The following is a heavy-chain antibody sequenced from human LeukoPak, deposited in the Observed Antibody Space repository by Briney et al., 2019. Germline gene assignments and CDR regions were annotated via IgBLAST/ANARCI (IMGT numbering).Heavy chain of an antibody. CDR1: GFTFSSYV. V-gene: IGHV3-30*02. CDR3: AKDRRITIFGVVIKGAYYYYYMDV. CDR2: IRYAGSNK. J-gene: IGHJ6*03. Sequence: GGSLRLSCAVSGFTFSSYVMHWVRQAPGKGLEWVAFIRYAGSNKYYADSVRGRFIISRDNSKHTMYLKMNSLLAEDTAVYYCAKDRRITIFGVVIKGAYYYYYMDVWGKGTTVTVSS. D-gene: IGHD3-3*01.